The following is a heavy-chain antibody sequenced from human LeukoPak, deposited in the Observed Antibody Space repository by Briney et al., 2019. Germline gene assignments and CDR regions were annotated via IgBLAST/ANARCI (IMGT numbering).Heavy chain of an antibody. Sequence: PSVKVSCKASGYTFTAYYIHWVRRAPGQGLEWMGWIDPRSAATKCTQKFQSRVTMTRDTSITTVYLELNGLTFDDTAVYYCATDNYGTLDYWGQGTLVTVSS. CDR3: ATDNYGTLDY. V-gene: IGHV1-2*02. CDR1: GYTFTAYY. J-gene: IGHJ4*02. CDR2: IDPRSAAT. D-gene: IGHD3-10*01.